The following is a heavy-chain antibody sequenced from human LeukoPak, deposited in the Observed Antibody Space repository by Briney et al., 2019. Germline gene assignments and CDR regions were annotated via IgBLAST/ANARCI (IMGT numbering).Heavy chain of an antibody. V-gene: IGHV4-59*01. CDR1: GGSIISYY. CDR3: ARGGGMGHYYYYMDV. CDR2: IYYSGST. J-gene: IGHJ6*03. Sequence: SETLSLTCTVSGGSIISYYWSWVRQPPGKGLEWIGYIYYSGSTNYNPSLKSRVTISVDTSKNQFSLKLSSVTAADTAVYYCARGGGMGHYYYYMDVWGKGTTVTISS. D-gene: IGHD5-24*01.